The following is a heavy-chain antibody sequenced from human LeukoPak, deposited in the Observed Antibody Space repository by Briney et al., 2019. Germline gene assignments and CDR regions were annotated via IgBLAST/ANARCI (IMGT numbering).Heavy chain of an antibody. D-gene: IGHD2-15*01. V-gene: IGHV4-59*01. J-gene: IGHJ6*02. CDR3: ARYCSGGSCYPDYYYDMDV. CDR1: GGSISSYY. CDR2: IYYSGST. Sequence: SETLSLTCTVSGGSISSYYWSWIRQPPGKGLEWIGYIYYSGSTNYNPSIKSRVTISVDTSKNQFSLKLSSVTAADTAVYYCARYCSGGSCYPDYYYDMDVWGQGTTVTVSS.